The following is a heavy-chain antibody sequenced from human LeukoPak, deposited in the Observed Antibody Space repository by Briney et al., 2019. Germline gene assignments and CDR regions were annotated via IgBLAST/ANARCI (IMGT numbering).Heavy chain of an antibody. J-gene: IGHJ5*02. CDR1: GGSMSRYY. Sequence: SETLSLTCTVSGGSMSRYYWSWIRQAPGKGLEWIGYIYYNGDINYNPSLKSRVTTSVDTSKNQFSLKLSSVTAADTAVYYCARESYSSGWFDPWGQGTPVTVSS. V-gene: IGHV4-59*01. D-gene: IGHD6-19*01. CDR2: IYYNGDI. CDR3: ARESYSSGWFDP.